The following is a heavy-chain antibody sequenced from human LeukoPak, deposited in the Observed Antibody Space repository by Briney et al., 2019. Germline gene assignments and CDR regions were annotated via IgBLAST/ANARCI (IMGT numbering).Heavy chain of an antibody. CDR1: GFTFGSYA. Sequence: GGSLRLSCAASGFTFGSYAMGWVRQAPGKGLEWVSIISGGGDSTQYADSVKGRFTVSRDNSKNRLFLQMNSLRAEDTAVYYCAKEWMRLSLWGQGTMVTVSS. CDR3: AKEWMRLSL. CDR2: ISGGGDST. D-gene: IGHD5-18*01. J-gene: IGHJ4*02. V-gene: IGHV3-23*01.